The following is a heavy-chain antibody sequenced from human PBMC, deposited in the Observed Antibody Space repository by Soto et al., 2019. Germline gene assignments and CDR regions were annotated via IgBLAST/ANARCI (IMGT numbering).Heavy chain of an antibody. CDR3: AKDWQGSGSLNWFAP. D-gene: IGHD3-10*01. CDR2: ISYDGTIE. Sequence: QVQLVESGGAVVQPGRSLRLSCAASGFMFSSSGMHWVRQAPGKGLEWLAVISYDGTIEYYAESVKGRFTISRDNSKNTLYLQMDSLRVDDTALYYCAKDWQGSGSLNWFAPWGQGTLVTVSS. CDR1: GFMFSSSG. J-gene: IGHJ5*02. V-gene: IGHV3-30*18.